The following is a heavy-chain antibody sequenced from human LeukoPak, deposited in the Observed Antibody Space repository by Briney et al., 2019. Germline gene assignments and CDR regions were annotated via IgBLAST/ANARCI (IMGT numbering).Heavy chain of an antibody. V-gene: IGHV1-2*02. CDR1: GYTFTGYY. Sequence: ASVKVSCKASGYTFTGYYMHWVRQAPGQGLEWMGWINPNSGGTNYAQKFQGRVTMTRDTSISTAYMELSRLRSDDTAVYYCARVIAGTPSFAYWGQGTLVTVSS. J-gene: IGHJ4*02. CDR3: ARVIAGTPSFAY. CDR2: INPNSGGT. D-gene: IGHD1-1*01.